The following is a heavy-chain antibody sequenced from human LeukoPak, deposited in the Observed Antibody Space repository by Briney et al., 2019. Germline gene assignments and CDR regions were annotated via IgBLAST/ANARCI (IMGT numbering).Heavy chain of an antibody. Sequence: SQTLSLTCAVSGGSIPSGGYYWSWIRQPPGKGLEWIGEINHSGSTNYNPSLKSRVTISVDTSKNQFSLKLSSVTAADTAVYYCARGYEGVVPAAIRGDNWFDPWGQGTLVTVSS. V-gene: IGHV4-34*01. D-gene: IGHD2-2*02. J-gene: IGHJ5*02. CDR3: ARGYEGVVPAAIRGDNWFDP. CDR1: GGSIPSGGYY. CDR2: INHSGST.